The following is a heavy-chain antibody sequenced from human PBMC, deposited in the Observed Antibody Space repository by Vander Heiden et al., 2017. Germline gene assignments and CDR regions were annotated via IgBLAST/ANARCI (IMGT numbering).Heavy chain of an antibody. V-gene: IGHV3-73*01. CDR3: TRPGGVQRQLGNPPAHPEAQNWFDP. CDR1: GFTFSGSA. CDR2: IRSKANSYAT. D-gene: IGHD6-6*01. J-gene: IGHJ5*02. Sequence: GSLKLSCAASGFTFSGSAMHWVRQASGKGLEWVGRIRSKANSYATAYAASVKGRFTISRDDSKNTAYLQMNSLKTEDTAVYYCTRPGGVQRQLGNPPAHPEAQNWFDPWGQGTLVTVSS.